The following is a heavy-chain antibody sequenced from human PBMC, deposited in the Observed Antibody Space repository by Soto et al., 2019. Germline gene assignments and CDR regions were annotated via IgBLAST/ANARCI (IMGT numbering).Heavy chain of an antibody. J-gene: IGHJ6*02. CDR2: IDPSDSYT. Sequence: PGESLKISCKGSGYSFTSYWISWVRQMPGKGLEWMGRIDPSDSYTNYSPSFQGHVTISADKSISTAYLQWSSLKASDTAMYYCARRKRFRVRGVINSPYYYYGMDVWGQGTTVTVSS. CDR3: ARRKRFRVRGVINSPYYYYGMDV. D-gene: IGHD3-10*01. CDR1: GYSFTSYW. V-gene: IGHV5-10-1*01.